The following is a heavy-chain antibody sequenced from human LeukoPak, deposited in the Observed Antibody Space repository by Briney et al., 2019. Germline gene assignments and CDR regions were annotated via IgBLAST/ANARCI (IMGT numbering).Heavy chain of an antibody. Sequence: PSETLSLTCAVYGGSFSGYYWSWIRQPPGKGLEWIGEINHSGSTNYNPSLKSRVTISVDTSKNQFSLKLSSVTAADTAVYYCASTQSVEMANAFDIWGQGTMVTVSS. D-gene: IGHD5-24*01. V-gene: IGHV4-34*01. CDR1: GGSFSGYY. J-gene: IGHJ3*02. CDR3: ASTQSVEMANAFDI. CDR2: INHSGST.